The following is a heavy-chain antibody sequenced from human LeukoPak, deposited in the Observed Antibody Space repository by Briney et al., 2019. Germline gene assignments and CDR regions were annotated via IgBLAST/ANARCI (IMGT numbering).Heavy chain of an antibody. CDR2: IYFSGST. CDR3: ARVPSTDTGLAPYYFDY. D-gene: IGHD5-18*01. V-gene: IGHV4-31*03. Sequence: SETLSLTCTVSGGSISSGDYYWTWIRQHPGKGLEWIGYIYFSGSTYYNPSLKSRVTISVDTSKNQFSLDLSSVTAADTAVYYRARVPSTDTGLAPYYFDYWGQGTLVTVSS. J-gene: IGHJ4*02. CDR1: GGSISSGDYY.